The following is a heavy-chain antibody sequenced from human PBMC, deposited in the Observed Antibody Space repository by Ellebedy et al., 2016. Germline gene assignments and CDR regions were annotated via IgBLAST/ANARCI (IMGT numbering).Heavy chain of an antibody. J-gene: IGHJ4*02. V-gene: IGHV3-23*01. CDR2: ITGGGRS. CDR1: GFTFSIHG. D-gene: IGHD6-19*01. Sequence: GGSLRLSCAASGFTFSIHGLSWVRQAPGKGLEWASGITGGGRSYYADSVKGRFTISRDNSKNTLFLQMSSLTVEYTAIYYCATHISGPDDWGQGTLVTVSS. CDR3: ATHISGPDD.